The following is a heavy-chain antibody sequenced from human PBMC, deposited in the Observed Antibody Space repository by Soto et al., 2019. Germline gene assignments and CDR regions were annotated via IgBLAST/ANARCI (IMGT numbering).Heavy chain of an antibody. Sequence: SAKVSCKASGYTFTTYNINRLRQAPAQGFEWMEWIKSKSRNRGNAQKLQDGITLTRDTSITTPYMELSSLRSDDTSVYFCLRYGGAAAYWGQGTQVTVS. J-gene: IGHJ4*02. V-gene: IGHV1-8*01. CDR3: LRYGGAAAY. CDR2: IKSKSRNR. D-gene: IGHD1-26*01. CDR1: GYTFTTYN.